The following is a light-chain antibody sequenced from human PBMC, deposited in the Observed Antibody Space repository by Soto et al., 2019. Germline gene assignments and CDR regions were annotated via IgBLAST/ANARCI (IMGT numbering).Light chain of an antibody. J-gene: IGKJ4*01. CDR2: AAS. Sequence: DMEMTQSPSSLSASVGDRVTITCRASQSIRNYLNWYQHKPGKVHKLLIYAASSLQSGVPTRFSGSGSGTHFTLTINNLQPEDCATYYCQQSYGTPLTFCGGTKIEIK. CDR1: QSIRNY. CDR3: QQSYGTPLT. V-gene: IGKV1-39*01.